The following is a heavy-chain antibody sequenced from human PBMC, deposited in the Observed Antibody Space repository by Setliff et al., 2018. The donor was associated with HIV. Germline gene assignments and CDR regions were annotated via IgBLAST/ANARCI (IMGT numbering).Heavy chain of an antibody. V-gene: IGHV4-39*07. D-gene: IGHD2-15*01. CDR2: IYYSGGT. Sequence: LSLTCTVSGGSISSSSHYWGWIRQPPGKGLEWIGSIYYSGGTYYNPSLKSRVTISVDTSKNQFSLKLSSVTAADTAVYYCARVSRGGSLPGWFDPWGQGTLVTVSA. CDR3: ARVSRGGSLPGWFDP. J-gene: IGHJ5*02. CDR1: GGSISSSSHY.